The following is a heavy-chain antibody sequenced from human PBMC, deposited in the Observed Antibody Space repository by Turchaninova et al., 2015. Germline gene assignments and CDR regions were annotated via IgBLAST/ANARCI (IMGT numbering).Heavy chain of an antibody. CDR2: IYYSGST. Sequence: QLQLQESGPGLVKPSETLSPTCTVSGGPNRSSSYYWGWIRQPPGKGLEWIGSIYYSGSTYYNPSLKSRVTISVDTSKNQFSLKLSSVTAADTAVYYCARPREGTGIDYWGQGTLVTVSS. CDR3: ARPREGTGIDY. J-gene: IGHJ4*02. D-gene: IGHD3-10*01. V-gene: IGHV4-39*01. CDR1: GGPNRSSSYY.